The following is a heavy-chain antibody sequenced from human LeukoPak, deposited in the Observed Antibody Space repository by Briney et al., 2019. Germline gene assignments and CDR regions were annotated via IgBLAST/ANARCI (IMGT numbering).Heavy chain of an antibody. J-gene: IGHJ3*01. V-gene: IGHV4-59*11. CDR1: DDSFSTHY. CDR3: ARDPTTVTKGFDV. Sequence: SETLLLSCSVSDDSFSTHYWTWIRHPPGKGLGWIGYIPSIRSTNYKPSLQSRVTLTHDTSKSLFSLKMTSVTAADTAVYYCARDPTTVTKGFDVWGQGTMVTVSS. D-gene: IGHD4-17*01. CDR2: IPSIRST.